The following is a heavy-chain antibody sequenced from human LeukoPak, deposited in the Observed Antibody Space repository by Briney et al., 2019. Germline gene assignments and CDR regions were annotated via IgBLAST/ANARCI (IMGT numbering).Heavy chain of an antibody. CDR1: GYRFTQYW. CDR2: IYPDDSDI. V-gene: IGHV5-51*01. D-gene: IGHD3-10*01. CDR3: ARHGRGSRSPNAFDI. J-gene: IGHJ3*02. Sequence: GESLKISLKGSGYRFTQYWIGWVRQMPGEGVQWMGIIYPDDSDIRYSPSFQGQVTISADKSIITAYLQWSSLKASDTAMYYCARHGRGSRSPNAFDIWGQGTMVTVSS.